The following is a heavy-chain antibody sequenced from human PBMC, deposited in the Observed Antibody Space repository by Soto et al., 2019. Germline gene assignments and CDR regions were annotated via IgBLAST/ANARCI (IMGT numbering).Heavy chain of an antibody. J-gene: IGHJ4*02. D-gene: IGHD3-22*01. Sequence: SETLSLTCIVSVGSSASSTHYWGWIRQPPGKGLEWIGSIYYNGNMYYNPSLESRVTISVDTSKNQFSLDLRSVTAADTAVYYCARRKGYDSSTYYFDYWGQGTLVTV. CDR3: ARRKGYDSSTYYFDY. CDR2: IYYNGNM. V-gene: IGHV4-39*01. CDR1: VGSSASSTHY.